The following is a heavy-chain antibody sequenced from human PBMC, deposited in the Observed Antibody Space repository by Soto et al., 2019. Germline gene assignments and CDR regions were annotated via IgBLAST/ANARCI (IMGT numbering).Heavy chain of an antibody. Sequence: GGSLRLACAASGFTFSSYGMHWVRQAPGKGLEWVAVISYDGSNKYYADSVKGRFTISRDNSKNTLSLQMNSLRAEDTAVYYCAKILESGYCSSTSCDEPLYWGQGTLVTVSS. J-gene: IGHJ4*02. CDR2: ISYDGSNK. CDR1: GFTFSSYG. CDR3: AKILESGYCSSTSCDEPLY. D-gene: IGHD2-2*03. V-gene: IGHV3-30*18.